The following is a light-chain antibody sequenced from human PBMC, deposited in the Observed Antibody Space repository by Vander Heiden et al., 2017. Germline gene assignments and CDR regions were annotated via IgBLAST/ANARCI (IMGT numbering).Light chain of an antibody. CDR2: WAS. J-gene: IGKJ5*01. CDR1: QSVLYISNNNSY. CDR3: QQDSSTPIT. V-gene: IGKV4-1*01. Sequence: LTRFPDPLPVSLGERATINCKSSQSVLYISNNNSYLVWYQQKPGQPPKLLIYWASTRESGVPDRFSGSGSGTDFTLTISSLQAEDVAVYYCQQDSSTPITFGQGTRLEIK.